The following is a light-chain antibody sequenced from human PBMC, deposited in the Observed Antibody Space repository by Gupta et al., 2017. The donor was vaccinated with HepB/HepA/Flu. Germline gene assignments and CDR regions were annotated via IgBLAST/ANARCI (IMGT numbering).Light chain of an antibody. Sequence: EIVMPQSPATLSVSPGEGATLSCRASQSVSSNLAWYQQKPGQAPRLLIYGASITATGIPARFSGSGYGTEFTLTISSRQSEDFAVYFCQQYNNWPPGTFGQGTKMQIK. J-gene: IGKJ2*02. CDR1: QSVSSN. CDR3: QQYNNWPPGT. V-gene: IGKV3-15*01. CDR2: GAS.